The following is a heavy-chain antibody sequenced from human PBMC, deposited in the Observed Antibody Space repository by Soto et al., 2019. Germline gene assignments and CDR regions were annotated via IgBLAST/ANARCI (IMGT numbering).Heavy chain of an antibody. D-gene: IGHD1-7*01. CDR2: ISGYNGDT. Sequence: GASVKVSCKASGYTFTSYGISWVRQAPGQGLEWMGGISGYNGDTNYAQKFQGRVTMTTDTSTTTAYMELRSLISDDTAVYYCASNQLLFDYWGQGTLVTVAS. V-gene: IGHV1-18*01. CDR3: ASNQLLFDY. J-gene: IGHJ4*02. CDR1: GYTFTSYG.